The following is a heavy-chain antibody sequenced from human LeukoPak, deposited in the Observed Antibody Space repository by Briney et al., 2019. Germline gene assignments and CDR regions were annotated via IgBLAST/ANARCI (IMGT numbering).Heavy chain of an antibody. J-gene: IGHJ4*02. CDR3: ARSRYSSSWYEESGY. Sequence: TLSLTCTVSGGSISSGSYYWSWIRQPAGKGLEWIGRIYTSGSTNYNPSLKSRVTISVDTSKNQFSLKLSSVTAAGTAVYYCARSRYSSSWYEESGYWGQGTLVTVSS. V-gene: IGHV4-61*02. D-gene: IGHD6-13*01. CDR1: GGSISSGSYY. CDR2: IYTSGST.